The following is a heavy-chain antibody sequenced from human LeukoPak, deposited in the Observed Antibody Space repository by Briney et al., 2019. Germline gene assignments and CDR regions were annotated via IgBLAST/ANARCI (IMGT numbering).Heavy chain of an antibody. D-gene: IGHD1-1*01. J-gene: IGHJ4*02. V-gene: IGHV1-69*13. CDR2: IIPIFGTA. CDR3: ARAHRQLERLGRYYFDY. Sequence: SVKVSCKASGGTFSSYAISWVRQAPGQGLEWMGGIIPIFGTANYAQKFQGRVTITADESTSTAYMELSSLRSEDTAVYYCARAHRQLERLGRYYFDYWGQGTLVTVSS. CDR1: GGTFSSYA.